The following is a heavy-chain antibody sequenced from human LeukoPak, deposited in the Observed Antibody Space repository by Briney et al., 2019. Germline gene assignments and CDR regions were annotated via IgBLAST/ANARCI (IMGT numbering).Heavy chain of an antibody. D-gene: IGHD2-2*01. Sequence: ASVKVSCKAPGGTFSSYAISWVRQAPGQRLEWMGWINAGNGNTKYSQKFQGRVTITRDTSASTAYMELSSLRSEDTAVYYCARAGGVVPAASAWLAFDPWGQGTLVTVSS. CDR2: INAGNGNT. CDR1: GGTFSSYA. V-gene: IGHV1-3*01. J-gene: IGHJ5*02. CDR3: ARAGGVVPAASAWLAFDP.